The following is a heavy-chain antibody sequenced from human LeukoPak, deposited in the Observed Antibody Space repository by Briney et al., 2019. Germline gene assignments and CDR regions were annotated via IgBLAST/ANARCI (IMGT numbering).Heavy chain of an antibody. D-gene: IGHD3-10*01. J-gene: IGHJ4*02. V-gene: IGHV1-3*01. CDR2: INAGNGNT. Sequence: RASVKVSCKASGYTFTSYAMHWVRQAPGQRLEWMGWINAGNGNTKYSQKFQGRVTITRDTSASTAYMELSSLRSEDTAVYYCARDRSFRLWFGEFPYWGQGTLVTVPS. CDR3: ARDRSFRLWFGEFPY. CDR1: GYTFTSYA.